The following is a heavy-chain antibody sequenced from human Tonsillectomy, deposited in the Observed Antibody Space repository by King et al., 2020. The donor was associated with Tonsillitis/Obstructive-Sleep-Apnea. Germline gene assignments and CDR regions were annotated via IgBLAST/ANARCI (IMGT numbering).Heavy chain of an antibody. CDR2: ISWNRSGI. V-gene: IGHV3-9*01. D-gene: IGHD4-17*01. CDR3: AKGQDDGDEWYFDL. J-gene: IGHJ2*01. CDR1: GFTFDDFA. Sequence: VQLVESGGGLVQPGRSLRLSCAASGFTFDDFAMHWVRRAPGKGLEWVSVISWNRSGIAYADSGKGRFTISRDNAKNSMYLQMNSRRSEDTALYYCAKGQDDGDEWYFDLWGRGTLVTVSS.